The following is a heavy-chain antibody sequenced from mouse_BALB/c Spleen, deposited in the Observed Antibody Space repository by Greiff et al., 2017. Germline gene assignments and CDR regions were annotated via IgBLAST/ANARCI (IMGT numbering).Heavy chain of an antibody. CDR1: GYSFTGYY. CDR2: ISCYNGAT. Sequence: LVKTGASVKISCKASGYSFTGYYIHWVKQSHGKSLEWIGYISCYNGATSYNQKFKGKATFTVDTSSSTAYMQFNSLTSEDSAVYYCARSATGENFNYWGQGTTLTVSS. V-gene: IGHV1S34*01. D-gene: IGHD6-1*01. CDR3: ARSATGENFNY. J-gene: IGHJ2*01.